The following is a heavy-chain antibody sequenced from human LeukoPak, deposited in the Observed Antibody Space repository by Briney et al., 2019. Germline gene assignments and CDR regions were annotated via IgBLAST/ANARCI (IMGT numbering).Heavy chain of an antibody. CDR1: EFTFSNYA. CDR3: ARSGGLQKFDY. CDR2: ISYDGNTI. J-gene: IGHJ4*02. D-gene: IGHD4-11*01. V-gene: IGHV3-30-3*01. Sequence: GGSLRLSCAASEFTFSNYAVHWVRQAPGKGLQWVTVISYDGNTIHYADSVKGRFTISRDTSKNTLYLQMNSLRTEDTAVYYCARSGGLQKFDYWGQGTLVTVSS.